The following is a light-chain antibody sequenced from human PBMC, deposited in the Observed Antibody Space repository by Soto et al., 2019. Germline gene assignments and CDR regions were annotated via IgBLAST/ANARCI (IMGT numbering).Light chain of an antibody. CDR3: QQYSTWPLT. J-gene: IGKJ4*01. Sequence: EVVMTQSPATLSVSPGERATLSCRASQSVSSTLACYQQKPGQAPRLLIYGASTRATGIPARFSGSGSGTEFTLTISSLQSEDFAVYYCQQYSTWPLTFGGGTKVEIK. CDR1: QSVSST. CDR2: GAS. V-gene: IGKV3-15*01.